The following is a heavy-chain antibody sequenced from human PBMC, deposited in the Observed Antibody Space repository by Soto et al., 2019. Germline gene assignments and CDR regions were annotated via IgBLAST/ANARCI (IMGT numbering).Heavy chain of an antibody. Sequence: GRSLRLSCAASGFTFSSYAMSWVRQAPGKGLEWVSAISGSGGSTYYADSVKGRFTISRDNSKNTLYLQMNSLRAEDTAVYYCAKRSSYGYGMDVWGQGTTVTVSS. CDR1: GFTFSSYA. D-gene: IGHD5-18*01. V-gene: IGHV3-23*01. CDR2: ISGSGGST. CDR3: AKRSSYGYGMDV. J-gene: IGHJ6*02.